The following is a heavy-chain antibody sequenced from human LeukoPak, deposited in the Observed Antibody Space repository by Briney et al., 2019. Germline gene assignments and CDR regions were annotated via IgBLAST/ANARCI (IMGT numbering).Heavy chain of an antibody. J-gene: IGHJ4*02. Sequence: SETHSLTCAISGHSLPRNSAPWNSISQSPSRGLEWLGRTYYGSEWYYDYAVSVKSRITINPDTCKNQFSLQLNSVTPEDTAVYYCASTHLYFDYWGQGTLVT. D-gene: IGHD3-3*02. V-gene: IGHV6-1*01. CDR1: GHSLPRNSAP. CDR3: ASTHLYFDY. CDR2: TYYGSEWYY.